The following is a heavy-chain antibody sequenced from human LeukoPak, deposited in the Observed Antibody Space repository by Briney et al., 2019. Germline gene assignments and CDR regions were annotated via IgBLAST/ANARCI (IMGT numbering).Heavy chain of an antibody. D-gene: IGHD1-26*01. CDR2: MRYDGNNK. V-gene: IGHV3-30*02. CDR1: GFTSSTYG. Sequence: GGSLRLSCAASGFTSSTYGMHWVRQAPGKGLEWVAFMRYDGNNKYYADSVKGRFTISRDNSKNTLYLQMNSLRAEDTAVYYCAKESGIVVAQRIDYWGQGALVTVSS. J-gene: IGHJ4*02. CDR3: AKESGIVVAQRIDY.